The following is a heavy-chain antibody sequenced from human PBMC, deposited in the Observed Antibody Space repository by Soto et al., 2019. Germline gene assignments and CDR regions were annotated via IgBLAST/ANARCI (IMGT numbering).Heavy chain of an antibody. Sequence: QVQLVQSGAEVKKPGASVKVSCKASGYTFTSYGISWVRQAPGQGLEWRGWISAYNRNTNNAQKLQGRVTMTTDTSTSTAYMEMRSPRSDYTAVYYCARLRREGSGSYRVWFDPWGQGTLVTVSS. J-gene: IGHJ5*02. D-gene: IGHD3-10*01. V-gene: IGHV1-18*01. CDR1: GYTFTSYG. CDR3: ARLRREGSGSYRVWFDP. CDR2: ISAYNRNT.